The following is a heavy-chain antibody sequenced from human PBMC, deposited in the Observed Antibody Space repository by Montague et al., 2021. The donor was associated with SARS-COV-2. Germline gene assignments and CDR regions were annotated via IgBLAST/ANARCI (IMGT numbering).Heavy chain of an antibody. Sequence: QSGAEVKKPGQSLKISCKGSGYSFSTYWIAWVRQMPGKGPEWMWNIYPDDSDARYSPSFHGQVTISVDKSISTAYLQWSSLKASDTAVYYCARLFVIAETTIIGQYYSAEGHQYYVDVWGQGTLVAVST. V-gene: IGHV5-51*01. CDR1: GYSFSTYW. D-gene: IGHD5-24*01. J-gene: IGHJ4*02. CDR3: ARLFVIAETTIIGQYYSAEGHQYYVDV. CDR2: IYPDDSDA.